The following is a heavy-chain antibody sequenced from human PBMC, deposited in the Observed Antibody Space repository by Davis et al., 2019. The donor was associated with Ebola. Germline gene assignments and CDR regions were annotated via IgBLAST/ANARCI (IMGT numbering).Heavy chain of an antibody. CDR3: ARECSSSWKFDP. J-gene: IGHJ5*02. Sequence: PGGSLRLSCAASGFTSSSSWMSWVRQAPGKGLEWVANIKQDGSEKYYVDSVKGRFTISRDNAKNSLYLQMNSLRAEDTAVYYCARECSSSWKFDPWGQGTLVTVSS. CDR2: IKQDGSEK. V-gene: IGHV3-7*01. CDR1: GFTSSSSW. D-gene: IGHD6-13*01.